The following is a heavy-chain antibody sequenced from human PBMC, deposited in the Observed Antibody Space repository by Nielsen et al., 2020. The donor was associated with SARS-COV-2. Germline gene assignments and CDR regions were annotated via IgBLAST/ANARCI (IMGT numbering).Heavy chain of an antibody. Sequence: GESLKISCAASGFTFSSYWMSWVRQAPGKGLEWVANIKQDGSEKYYVDSVKGRFTISRDNAKNSLYLQMNSLRAEDTAVHYCASSVSGYSGYDSPINYYYYYMDVWGKGTTVTVSS. V-gene: IGHV3-7*03. CDR1: GFTFSSYW. CDR3: ASSVSGYSGYDSPINYYYYYMDV. J-gene: IGHJ6*03. CDR2: IKQDGSEK. D-gene: IGHD5-12*01.